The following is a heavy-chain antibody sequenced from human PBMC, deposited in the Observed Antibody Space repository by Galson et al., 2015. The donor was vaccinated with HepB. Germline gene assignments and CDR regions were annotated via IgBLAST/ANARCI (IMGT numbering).Heavy chain of an antibody. J-gene: IGHJ4*02. V-gene: IGHV1-8*01. CDR1: GYTFTSPD. D-gene: IGHD4-17*01. CDR3: ARGDYGDYELGDY. Sequence: SVKVSCKASGYTFTSPDINWVRQATGQGLEWMGWMDPKSGDSGSAQHFQGRISMTRDTSINTAYMELTSLRSDDTAVYYCARGDYGDYELGDYWGQGTQVTVSS. CDR2: MDPKSGDS.